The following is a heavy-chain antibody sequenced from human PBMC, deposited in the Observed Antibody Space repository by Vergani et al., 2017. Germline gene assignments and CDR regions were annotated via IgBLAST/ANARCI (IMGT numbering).Heavy chain of an antibody. D-gene: IGHD3-9*01. V-gene: IGHV3-30*02. CDR3: AKSSNDILTGYYHFDY. CDR1: GFTFSSYG. Sequence: VQMVESGGGLAQPGGSLRLSCAASGFTFSSYGMHWVRQAPGKGLEWVAFIRYDGSNKYYADSVKGRFTISRDNSKNTLYLQMNSLRAEDTAVYYCAKSSNDILTGYYHFDYWGQRTLVTVSS. J-gene: IGHJ4*02. CDR2: IRYDGSNK.